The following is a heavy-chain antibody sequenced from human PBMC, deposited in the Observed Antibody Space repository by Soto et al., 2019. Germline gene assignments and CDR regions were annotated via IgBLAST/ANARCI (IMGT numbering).Heavy chain of an antibody. Sequence: SETLSLTCAVFGGSFSGYYCVWIRPPPGKGLESIGESNRDGVTNYNPSLKSQPPLSVDKSKTQCSLKLNPETAAATAVYYCAGTDTQASSTSCYTVSLDFWGQGTLVTVSS. V-gene: IGHV4-34*01. CDR1: GGSFSGYY. CDR2: SNRDGVT. CDR3: AGTDTQASSTSCYTVSLDF. J-gene: IGHJ4*02. D-gene: IGHD2-2*02.